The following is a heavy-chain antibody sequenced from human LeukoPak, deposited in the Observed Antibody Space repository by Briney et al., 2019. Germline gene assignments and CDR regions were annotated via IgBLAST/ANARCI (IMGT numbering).Heavy chain of an antibody. J-gene: IGHJ3*01. V-gene: IGHV1-69*01. CDR1: GGTFSSYA. D-gene: IGHD3/OR15-3a*01. CDR2: IIPIFGTA. Sequence: GSSVKVSCKASGGTFSSYAISWVRQAPGQGLEWMGGIIPIFGTANYAQKFQGRVTITADESTSTAHLELRSLRSEDTAIYYCARDSGLGLFGVWGQGTVVTVSS. CDR3: ARDSGLGLFGV.